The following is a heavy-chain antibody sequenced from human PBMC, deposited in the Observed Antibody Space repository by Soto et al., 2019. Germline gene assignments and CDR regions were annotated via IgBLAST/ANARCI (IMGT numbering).Heavy chain of an antibody. Sequence: QLQLQESGPGLVKPSETLSLSCLVSGASVSRNDYYWGWIRKSPGKGLEWIGNIYYRGTTFDNPSGRNRVTISVDTYKNQITLRLRSVTAADTARYYCARHAPAHCRGSAWFGYCMDVWGKGTTV. V-gene: IGHV4-39*01. J-gene: IGHJ6*03. CDR3: ARHAPAHCRGSAWFGYCMDV. CDR1: GASVSRNDYY. CDR2: IYYRGTT. D-gene: IGHD3-22*01.